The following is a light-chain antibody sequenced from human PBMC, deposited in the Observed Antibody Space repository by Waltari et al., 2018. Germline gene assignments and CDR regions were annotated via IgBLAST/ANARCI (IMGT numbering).Light chain of an antibody. Sequence: EIVMTQSPATLSVSPGEGATLSCRASQSVSSSLAWYQHEPGQAPRLLIYGASTRAHGVPARFSGSGSGTEFTLTISSLQSEDFAVYYCQHYNNWPPFTFGQGTKLEIK. V-gene: IGKV3-15*01. J-gene: IGKJ2*01. CDR1: QSVSSS. CDR2: GAS. CDR3: QHYNNWPPFT.